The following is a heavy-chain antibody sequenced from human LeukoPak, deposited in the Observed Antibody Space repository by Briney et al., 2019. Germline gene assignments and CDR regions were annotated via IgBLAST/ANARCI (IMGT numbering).Heavy chain of an antibody. CDR2: INHSGST. J-gene: IGHJ5*02. Sequence: SETLSLTCAVYGGSFSGYYWSWIRQPPGKGLEWTGEINHSGSTNYNPSLKSRVTISVDTSKNQFSLKLSSVTAADTAVYYCARGSGSANWFDPWGQGTLVTVSS. V-gene: IGHV4-34*01. D-gene: IGHD3-10*01. CDR1: GGSFSGYY. CDR3: ARGSGSANWFDP.